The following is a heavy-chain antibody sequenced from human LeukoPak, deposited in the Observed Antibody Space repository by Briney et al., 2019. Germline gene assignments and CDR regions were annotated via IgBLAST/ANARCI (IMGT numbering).Heavy chain of an antibody. Sequence: GGSLRLSCAASGFTFSNYAVNWVRQAPGKGLEWVSIISGSGASTHYADSVKGRFTISRDNSKNTLYLQMSSLRAEDTAIYYCAKLSWQWLVRTVGNYYFDYWGQGTLVTVSS. CDR1: GFTFSNYA. J-gene: IGHJ4*02. V-gene: IGHV3-23*01. D-gene: IGHD6-19*01. CDR2: ISGSGAST. CDR3: AKLSWQWLVRTVGNYYFDY.